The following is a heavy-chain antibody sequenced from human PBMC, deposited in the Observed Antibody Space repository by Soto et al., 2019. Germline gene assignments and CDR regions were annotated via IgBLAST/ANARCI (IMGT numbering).Heavy chain of an antibody. D-gene: IGHD3-10*01. CDR3: ARGTRRFGELFDAFDI. J-gene: IGHJ3*02. Sequence: QVQLVQSGYEVKEPGASVTVSCKASGYTFNNYGITWVRQAPGQGLEWIGWISAYNGNANYAQQFQGRVTLTRDTSTSTAYLELRSLRSDDTAVYYWARGTRRFGELFDAFDIWGQGTMVPVSS. CDR2: ISAYNGNA. V-gene: IGHV1-18*01. CDR1: GYTFNNYG.